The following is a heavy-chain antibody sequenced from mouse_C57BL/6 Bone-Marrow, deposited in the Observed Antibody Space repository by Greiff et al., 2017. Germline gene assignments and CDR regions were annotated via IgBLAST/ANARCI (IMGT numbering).Heavy chain of an antibody. CDR3: AREGGIYDYGADY. J-gene: IGHJ2*01. D-gene: IGHD2-4*01. V-gene: IGHV1-66*01. CDR2: IYPGSGNT. CDR1: GYSFTSYY. Sequence: VQLQESGPELVKPGASVKISCKASGYSFTSYYIHWVKQRPGQGLEWIGWIYPGSGNTKYNEKFKGKATLTADTSSSTAYMQLSSLTSEDSAVYYCAREGGIYDYGADYWGQGTTLTVSS.